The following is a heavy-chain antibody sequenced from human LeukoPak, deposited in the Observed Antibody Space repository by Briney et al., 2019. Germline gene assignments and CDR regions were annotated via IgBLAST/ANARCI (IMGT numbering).Heavy chain of an antibody. Sequence: GGSLRLSCAASGFTFSSYAMSWVRQAPGKGLEWVSAISGSGGSTYYADSVKGRFAISRDNSKNTLYLQMNSLRAEDTAVYYCASPGGPRYLPFDYWGQGTLVTVSS. J-gene: IGHJ4*02. CDR3: ASPGGPRYLPFDY. CDR2: ISGSGGST. D-gene: IGHD2-2*01. V-gene: IGHV3-23*01. CDR1: GFTFSSYA.